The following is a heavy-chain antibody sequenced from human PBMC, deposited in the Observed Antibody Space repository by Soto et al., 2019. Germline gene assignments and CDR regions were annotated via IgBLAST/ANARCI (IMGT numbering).Heavy chain of an antibody. CDR1: GGSISSYY. J-gene: IGHJ4*02. D-gene: IGHD6-13*01. V-gene: IGHV4-59*01. Sequence: SETLSLTCTVSGGSISSYYWSWIRQPPGKGLEWIGYIYYSGSTNYNPSLKSRVTISVDKSKNQFSLKLTSVTAADTSVYYCATSYGNAWYTFWGQGTQVTVSS. CDR2: IYYSGST. CDR3: ATSYGNAWYTF.